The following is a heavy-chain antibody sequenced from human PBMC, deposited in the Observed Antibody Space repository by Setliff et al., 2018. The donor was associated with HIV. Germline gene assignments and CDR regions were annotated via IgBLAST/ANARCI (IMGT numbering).Heavy chain of an antibody. CDR2: IYYIGGA. CDR1: GGSINSGGYY. J-gene: IGHJ3*02. V-gene: IGHV4-31*03. CDR3: ARESMLRGLRHAVDI. D-gene: IGHD3-10*01. Sequence: LSLTCTVSGGSINSGGYYWTWVRQHPGKGLQWIGYIYYIGGAYYNPSLKSRVTISLDASKNHFSLNLSSVTAADTAVYYCARESMLRGLRHAVDIWGQGTMVTVSS.